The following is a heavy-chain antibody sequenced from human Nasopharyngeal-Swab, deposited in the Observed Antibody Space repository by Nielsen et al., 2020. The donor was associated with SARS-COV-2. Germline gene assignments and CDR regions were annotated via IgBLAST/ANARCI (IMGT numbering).Heavy chain of an antibody. CDR1: GGSFSGYY. Sequence: LTCAVYGGSFSGYYWSWVRQAPGKGLEWVAVIWYDGSNKYYADSVKGRFTISRDNSKNTLYLQMNSLRAEDTAVYYCARDGVADPYYYYGMDVWGQGTTVTVSS. V-gene: IGHV3-33*08. D-gene: IGHD6-19*01. CDR3: ARDGVADPYYYYGMDV. CDR2: IWYDGSNK. J-gene: IGHJ6*02.